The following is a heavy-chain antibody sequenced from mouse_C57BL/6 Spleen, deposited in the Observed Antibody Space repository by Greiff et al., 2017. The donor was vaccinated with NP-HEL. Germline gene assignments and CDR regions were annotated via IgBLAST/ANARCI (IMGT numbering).Heavy chain of an antibody. CDR1: GYTFTSYW. Sequence: VQLQQPGAELVKPGASVKLSCKASGYTFTSYWMQWVKQRPGQGLEWIGEIDPSDSYTNYNQKFKGKATLTVDTSSSTAYMQLSSLTSEDSAVYYCARVGRTLFAYWGQGTLVTVSA. CDR3: ARVGRTLFAY. V-gene: IGHV1-50*01. CDR2: IDPSDSYT. D-gene: IGHD4-1*01. J-gene: IGHJ3*01.